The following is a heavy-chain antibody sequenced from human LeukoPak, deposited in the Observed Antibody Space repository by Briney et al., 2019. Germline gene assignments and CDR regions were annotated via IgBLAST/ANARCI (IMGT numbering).Heavy chain of an antibody. J-gene: IGHJ3*02. D-gene: IGHD2-15*01. CDR1: GGSISSSSYY. V-gene: IGHV4-39*07. CDR3: ARWGCSGGSCYSEISGAFDI. CDR2: IYYSGST. Sequence: SETLSLTCTVSGGSISSSSYYWGWIRQPPGKGLEWIGSIYYSGSTYYNPSLKSRVTISVDTSKNQFSLKLSSVTAADTAVYYCARWGCSGGSCYSEISGAFDIWGQGTMVTVSS.